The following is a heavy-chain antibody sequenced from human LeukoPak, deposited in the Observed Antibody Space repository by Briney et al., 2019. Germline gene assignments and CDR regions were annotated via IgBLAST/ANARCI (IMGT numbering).Heavy chain of an antibody. V-gene: IGHV3-23*01. CDR3: AREYYDSSDYPRQHYFDY. J-gene: IGHJ4*02. Sequence: PGGSLRLSCAASGFTFSSYTMSWVRQAPGKGLEGVSSISDSGVFTKYADSVKGRFTISRDNSKNTLYLQMNSLRAEDTAVYYCAREYYDSSDYPRQHYFDYWGQGTLVTVSS. CDR1: GFTFSSYT. D-gene: IGHD3-22*01. CDR2: ISDSGVFT.